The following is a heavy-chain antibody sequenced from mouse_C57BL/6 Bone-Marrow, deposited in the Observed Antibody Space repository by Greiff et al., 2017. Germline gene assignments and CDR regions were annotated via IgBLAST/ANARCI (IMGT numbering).Heavy chain of an antibody. D-gene: IGHD1-1*01. CDR2: IHPSDSDT. CDR1: GYTFTSYW. CDR3: AISTVTPYYFDY. V-gene: IGHV1-74*01. J-gene: IGHJ2*01. Sequence: QVQLQQPGAELVKPGASVKVSCKASGYTFTSYWMHWVKQRPGQGLEWIGRIHPSDSDTNYNQKFQGKATLTVDKSSSKSYMQRIRLTSVDSSVYYCAISTVTPYYFDYWGKGTTLTVSS.